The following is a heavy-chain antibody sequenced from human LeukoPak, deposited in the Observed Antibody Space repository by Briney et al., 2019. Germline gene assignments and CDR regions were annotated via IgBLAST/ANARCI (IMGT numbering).Heavy chain of an antibody. J-gene: IGHJ3*02. CDR3: TKSDGYGLIRI. V-gene: IGHV4-39*07. Sequence: GSLRLSCAASGFTFSSYSMNWVRQPPGKGLEWIGSMYYSGRTYYNPSLNSRVTISVDTSKNQFSLKVISMTAADTAVYYCTKSDGYGLIRICGRGTMVTVSS. CDR1: GFTFSSYS. CDR2: MYYSGRT. D-gene: IGHD3-10*01.